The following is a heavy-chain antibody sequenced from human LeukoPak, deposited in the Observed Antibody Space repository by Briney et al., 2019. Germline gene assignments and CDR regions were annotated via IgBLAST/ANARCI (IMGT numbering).Heavy chain of an antibody. V-gene: IGHV4-34*01. CDR3: ARVPPYGDYVFDY. D-gene: IGHD4-17*01. Sequence: QPSETLSLTCAVYGGSFSGYYWSWIRQPPGKGLEWIGEINHSGSTNYNPSLKSRVTISVDTSKNQFSLKLSSVTAADTAVYYCARVPPYGDYVFDYWGQGTLVTVSS. CDR2: INHSGST. CDR1: GGSFSGYY. J-gene: IGHJ4*02.